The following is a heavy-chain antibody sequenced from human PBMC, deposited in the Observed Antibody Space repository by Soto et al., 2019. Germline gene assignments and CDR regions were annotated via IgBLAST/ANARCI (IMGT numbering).Heavy chain of an antibody. CDR1: GGSISSGGYY. CDR2: IYYSGII. J-gene: IGHJ4*02. Sequence: QVQLQESGPGLVKPSQTLSLTCTVSGGSISSGGYYWSWIRQHPGKGLEWIGYIYYSGIINYNPSLKSRVTISVDTSKNQFSLKLSSVTAADTAVYYCARDGGYGSGSYRFDYWGQGTLVPVSS. D-gene: IGHD3-10*01. V-gene: IGHV4-31*03. CDR3: ARDGGYGSGSYRFDY.